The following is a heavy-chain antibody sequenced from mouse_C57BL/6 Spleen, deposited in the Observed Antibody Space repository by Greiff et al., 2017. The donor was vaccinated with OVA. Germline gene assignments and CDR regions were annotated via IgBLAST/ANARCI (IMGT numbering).Heavy chain of an antibody. Sequence: QVQLQQPGAELVMPGASVKLSCKASGYTFTSYWMHWVKQRPGQGLEWIGEIDPSDSYTNYNQKFKGKSTLTVDKSSSTAYMQLSSLTSEDSAVYYCARSHYGSSYEHFDVWGTGTTVTVSS. D-gene: IGHD1-1*01. V-gene: IGHV1-69*01. J-gene: IGHJ1*03. CDR2: IDPSDSYT. CDR1: GYTFTSYW. CDR3: ARSHYGSSYEHFDV.